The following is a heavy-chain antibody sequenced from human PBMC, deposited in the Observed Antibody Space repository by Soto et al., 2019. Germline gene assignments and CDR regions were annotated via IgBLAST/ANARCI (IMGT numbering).Heavy chain of an antibody. V-gene: IGHV3-33*01. D-gene: IGHD6-19*01. Sequence: GGSLRLSFAASGFTFSSYGMHWVRQAPGKGLEGVAVICYDGSNKYYAYSVKVRFTISRDNSKNTLYLQMNSLSAEDTAVYYCARDLGIGWYFDXWGQGTLVPVSX. CDR1: GFTFSSYG. CDR3: ARDLGIGWYFDX. J-gene: IGHJ4*02. CDR2: ICYDGSNK.